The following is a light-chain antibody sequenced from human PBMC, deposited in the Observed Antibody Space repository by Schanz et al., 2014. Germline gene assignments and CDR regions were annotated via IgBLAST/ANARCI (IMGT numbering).Light chain of an antibody. CDR2: GAS. J-gene: IGKJ1*01. V-gene: IGKV3D-15*01. CDR3: HQYHNWPPWT. CDR1: QSVSSY. Sequence: EIVMTQSPATLSLSPGERATLSCRASQSVSSYLAWYQQKPGQAPRLLIYGASTRATGIPARFSGSGSGTEFTLTISSLQSEDFAVYYCHQYHNWPPWTFGQGTKVEIK.